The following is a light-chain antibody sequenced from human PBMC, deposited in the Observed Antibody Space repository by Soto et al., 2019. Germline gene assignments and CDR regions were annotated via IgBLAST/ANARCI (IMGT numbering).Light chain of an antibody. CDR3: GAWDSSLSAYV. Sequence: QSVLTQPPSVSAAPGQKVTISCSGGSSNIGNNYVSWYQQLPGTAPKLLIYEDNKRPSGIPDRFSGSKSGTSATLGITGLQTGDEADYYCGAWDSSLSAYVFGTGTQLTVL. CDR1: SSNIGNNY. J-gene: IGLJ1*01. CDR2: EDN. V-gene: IGLV1-51*02.